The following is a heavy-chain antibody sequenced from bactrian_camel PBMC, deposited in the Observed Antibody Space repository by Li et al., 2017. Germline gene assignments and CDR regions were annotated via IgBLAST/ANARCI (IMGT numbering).Heavy chain of an antibody. Sequence: QVQLVESGGGSVQAGESLRLSCVVSGYRYSTYCMGWFGQVPGNEREPLASIDSDGRTSVAVSVKGRFTISQDSTKTMLYLQMNSLEPGDTAMYHCAADSDDCSGGSGYWYWGPGTQVTVS. D-gene: IGHD2*01. CDR3: AADSDDCSGGSGYWY. CDR2: IDSDGRT. J-gene: IGHJ4*01. CDR1: GYRYSTYC. V-gene: IGHV3S53*01.